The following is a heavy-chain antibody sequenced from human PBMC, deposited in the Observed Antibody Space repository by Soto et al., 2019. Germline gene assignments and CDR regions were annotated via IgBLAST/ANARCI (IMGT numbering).Heavy chain of an antibody. CDR3: AGIQNNWFDP. CDR2: IKHDGSEV. V-gene: IGHV3-7*01. CDR1: GFTFSSSW. Sequence: EVQLVESGGGLVQPGGSLRLTCTASGFTFSSSWMAWVRQAPGKGLEWVGNIKHDGSEVYYLDSVRGRFTISRDSAWKSLYLQVNSLRAEDTAAYYCAGIQNNWFDPWGQGTLVAVSS. J-gene: IGHJ5*02.